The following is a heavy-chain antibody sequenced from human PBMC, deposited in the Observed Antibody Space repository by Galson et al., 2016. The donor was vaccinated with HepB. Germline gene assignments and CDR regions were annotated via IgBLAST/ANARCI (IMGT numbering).Heavy chain of an antibody. CDR3: AKGTTLQVHFGYFDH. Sequence: SLRLSCAAAGFTFSNYAMSWVRQAPGKGLEWVSGISDSGGSTYFADSVMGRFTISRDNSKNTLYLQMNSLRVDDTAVYYCAKGTTLQVHFGYFDHWGQGTPVTVSS. V-gene: IGHV3-23*01. CDR1: GFTFSNYA. CDR2: ISDSGGST. D-gene: IGHD1/OR15-1a*01. J-gene: IGHJ4*02.